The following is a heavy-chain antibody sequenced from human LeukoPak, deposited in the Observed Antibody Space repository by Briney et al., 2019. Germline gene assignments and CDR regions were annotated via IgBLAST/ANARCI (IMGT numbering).Heavy chain of an antibody. CDR1: GGSISSRSYY. D-gene: IGHD2-8*01. CDR3: ARYTGVNGYYFDY. V-gene: IGHV4-39*02. CDR2: IYHSGST. Sequence: SETLSLTCTVSGGSISSRSYYWSWLRQPPGKGLEWIATIYHSGSTYSNASLNSRGTISVDPSKSHFSLKPSSVIAADTAMYYCARYTGVNGYYFDYWGQGTLVTVSS. J-gene: IGHJ4*02.